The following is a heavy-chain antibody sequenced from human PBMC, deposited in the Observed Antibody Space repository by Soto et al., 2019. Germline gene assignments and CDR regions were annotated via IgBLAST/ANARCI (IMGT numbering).Heavy chain of an antibody. Sequence: QVQLVQSGAEVKKPGASVKVSCKASGYTFTRYGLSWVRQAPEQGLEWMGWISADNGNTNHAQHLQGRVTVTPDTSMSTAYMERRSLRSDDTAVYYCAREAAAGTLDYWGQGTLVTVSS. D-gene: IGHD6-13*01. CDR1: GYTFTRYG. CDR3: AREAAAGTLDY. CDR2: ISADNGNT. V-gene: IGHV1-18*01. J-gene: IGHJ4*02.